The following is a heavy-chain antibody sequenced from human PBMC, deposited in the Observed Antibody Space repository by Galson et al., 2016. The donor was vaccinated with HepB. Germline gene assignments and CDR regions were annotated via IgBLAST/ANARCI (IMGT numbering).Heavy chain of an antibody. V-gene: IGHV3-21*01. D-gene: IGHD6-13*01. CDR3: ARDGSSWYVNAFDI. CDR2: ISSSSSYI. J-gene: IGHJ3*02. CDR1: GFISSSHS. Sequence: SLRLSCAASGFISSSHSMNWVRQAPGKGLEWVSFISSSSSYIYYADSVKGRFTISRDNAENSLYLQMNSLRAEDTAVYYCARDGSSWYVNAFDIWGQGTMVTVSS.